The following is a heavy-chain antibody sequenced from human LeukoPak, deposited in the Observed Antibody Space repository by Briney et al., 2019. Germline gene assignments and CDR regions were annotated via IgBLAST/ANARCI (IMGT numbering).Heavy chain of an antibody. CDR3: ARLPYSGSYYFDY. CDR1: GYSFTSYW. V-gene: IGHV5-51*01. Sequence: KRGESLKISCKGSGYSFTSYWIGWVRQMPGKGLEWMGIIYPGDSDARYSPSFQGQVTISTDKSISIVYLQWSSLKASDTAMYYCARLPYSGSYYFDYWGQGTLVTVSS. J-gene: IGHJ4*02. D-gene: IGHD1-26*01. CDR2: IYPGDSDA.